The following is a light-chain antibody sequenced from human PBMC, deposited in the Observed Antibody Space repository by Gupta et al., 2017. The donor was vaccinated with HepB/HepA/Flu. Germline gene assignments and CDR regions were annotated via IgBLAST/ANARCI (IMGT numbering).Light chain of an antibody. Sequence: SYELTQPPSVSVSPGKTASITCSGDKLGDKYACWYQQKPGQSPVLVIYNDSKRTSGIPERFSGSNSGNTATLTIRGTQDKDEDDYYCQACDSSNDVFGTGTKVTVL. CDR3: QACDSSNDV. J-gene: IGLJ1*01. CDR2: NDS. V-gene: IGLV3-1*01. CDR1: KLGDKY.